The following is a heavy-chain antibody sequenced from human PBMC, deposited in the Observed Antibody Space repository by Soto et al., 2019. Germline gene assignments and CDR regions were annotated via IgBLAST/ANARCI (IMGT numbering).Heavy chain of an antibody. CDR3: AKDAVYGDGLWLAGN. J-gene: IGHJ4*02. V-gene: IGHV3-23*01. CDR1: GFSVSRYA. Sequence: LRLSCAASGFSVSRYAMMWVRQPPGKGQEWVAGMTGSGGDIRYADPVKGRFTISKDNSKNTLYLQMNSLRAEDTAIYYCAKDAVYGDGLWLAGNWGQGTLVTVSS. D-gene: IGHD2-21*02. CDR2: MTGSGGDI.